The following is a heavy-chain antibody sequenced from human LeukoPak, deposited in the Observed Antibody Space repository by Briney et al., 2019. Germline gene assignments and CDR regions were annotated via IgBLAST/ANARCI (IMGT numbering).Heavy chain of an antibody. D-gene: IGHD1/OR15-1a*01. CDR1: VGSIRDSY. J-gene: IGHJ4*02. V-gene: IGHV4-59*01. CDR2: IYNSGTT. CDR3: ARGNKYPGVFDY. Sequence: PSETLSLTCSVSVGSIRDSYWSWIRQPPGKGLEWIGYIYNSGTTSYNPSLKGQVTISADTSKNQFSLKLYSVTAADTAVYYCARGNKYPGVFDYWGQGTLVIVSS.